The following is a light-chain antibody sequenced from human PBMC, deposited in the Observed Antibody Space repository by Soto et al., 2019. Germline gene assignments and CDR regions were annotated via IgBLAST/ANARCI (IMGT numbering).Light chain of an antibody. V-gene: IGKV1D-12*01. J-gene: IGKJ3*01. CDR1: QDVSSW. Sequence: DIQMTQSPSSVSASVGDRVTITCRASQDVSSWLAWFQQKPGKAPKLLIYGISTLQSGVPSRFSGSGSGTDFTLTISSLQPEDFATYYCLQANSFPVTFGPGTKLDIK. CDR3: LQANSFPVT. CDR2: GIS.